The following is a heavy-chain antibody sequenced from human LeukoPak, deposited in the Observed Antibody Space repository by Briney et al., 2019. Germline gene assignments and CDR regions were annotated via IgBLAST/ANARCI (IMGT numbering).Heavy chain of an antibody. CDR1: GGSFSGYY. Sequence: SETLSLTCAVYGGSFSGYYWSWIRQPPGKGLEWIGEVNHSGSTNYNPSLKSRVTISVDTSKNQFSLKLSSVTAADTAVYYCARGTSSGLFDYWGQGTLVTVSS. J-gene: IGHJ4*02. V-gene: IGHV4-34*01. CDR3: ARGTSSGLFDY. D-gene: IGHD3-22*01. CDR2: VNHSGST.